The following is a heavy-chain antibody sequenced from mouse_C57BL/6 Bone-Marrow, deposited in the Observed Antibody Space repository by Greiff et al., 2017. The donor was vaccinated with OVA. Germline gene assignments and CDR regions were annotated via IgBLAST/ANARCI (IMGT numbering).Heavy chain of an antibody. D-gene: IGHD2-4*01. J-gene: IGHJ2*01. CDR1: GYTFTSYW. V-gene: IGHV1-64*01. CDR2: IHPNSGST. CDR3: ARSMITTRYYFDY. Sequence: QVQLQQPGAELVKPGASVKLSCKASGYTFTSYWMHWVKQRPGQGLEWIGMIHPNSGSTNYNEKFKSKATLTVDKSSSTAYMQLSSLTSEDSAVYYCARSMITTRYYFDYWGQGTTLTVSS.